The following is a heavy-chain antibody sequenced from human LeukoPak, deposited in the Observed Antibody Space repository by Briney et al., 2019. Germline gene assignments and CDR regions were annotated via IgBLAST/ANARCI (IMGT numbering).Heavy chain of an antibody. CDR3: ASGKDSSDYYTLSY. V-gene: IGHV3-53*04. J-gene: IGHJ4*02. D-gene: IGHD3-22*01. CDR1: GFTVSSNY. CDR2: IYSGGST. Sequence: GGSLRLSCAASGFTVSSNYMSWVRQAPGKGLEWVAVIYSGGSTNYADSVKGRFTISRHNSENTLYLQMNSLRAEDTAVYSCASGKDSSDYYTLSYWGQGTLVTVSS.